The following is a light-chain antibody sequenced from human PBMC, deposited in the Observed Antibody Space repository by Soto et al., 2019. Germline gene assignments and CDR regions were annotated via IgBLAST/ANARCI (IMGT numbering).Light chain of an antibody. J-gene: IGKJ2*01. Sequence: DIQMTQSPSSLSASVGDRVTITCQASQGISNYLNWYQQKPGKAPKLLIYDASNLETGVTSRFGGSGSVTDFTSTISSLQPEDIATYYCQQYDNLYTCGQGTKLEIK. CDR2: DAS. V-gene: IGKV1-33*01. CDR1: QGISNY. CDR3: QQYDNLYT.